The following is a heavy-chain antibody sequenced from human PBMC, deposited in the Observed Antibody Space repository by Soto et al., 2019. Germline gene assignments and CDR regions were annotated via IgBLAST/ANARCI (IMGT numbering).Heavy chain of an antibody. CDR3: ARVSSRGDDSSGYVLDD. D-gene: IGHD3-22*01. J-gene: IGHJ4*02. CDR2: IYSGGST. CDR1: GFTVSSNY. V-gene: IGHV3-53*01. Sequence: GGSLRLSCAASGFTVSSNYMSWVRQAPGKGLEWVSVIYSGGSTYYADSVKGRFTISRDNSKNTLYLQMNSLRAEDTAVYYCARVSSRGDDSSGYVLDDWGQGTLVTVSS.